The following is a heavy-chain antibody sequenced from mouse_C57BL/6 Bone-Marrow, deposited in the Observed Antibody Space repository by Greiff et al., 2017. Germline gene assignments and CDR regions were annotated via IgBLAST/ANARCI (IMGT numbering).Heavy chain of an antibody. J-gene: IGHJ3*01. CDR3: ARLGLRQFAY. CDR2: ISSGGSYT. D-gene: IGHD2-4*01. Sequence: EVKLQESGGDLVKPGGSLKLSCAASGFTFSSYGMSWVRQTPDKRLEWVATISSGGSYTYYPDSVKGRFTISRDNAKNTLYLQMSSLKSEDTAMYYCARLGLRQFAYWGQGTLVTVSA. CDR1: GFTFSSYG. V-gene: IGHV5-6*01.